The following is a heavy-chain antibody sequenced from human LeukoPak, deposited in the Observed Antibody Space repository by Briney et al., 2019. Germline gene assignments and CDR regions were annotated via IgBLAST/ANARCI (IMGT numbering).Heavy chain of an antibody. CDR2: ISTYSGST. Sequence: GASVKASCKASGYTFTNYDFSWVRQAPGQGLEWMGWISTYSGSTNYAQKLQGRVTMTTDTSTSTAYMELRSLRSDDTAVYYCARDYGSGSYSHFDYWGQGTLVTVSS. D-gene: IGHD3-10*01. J-gene: IGHJ4*02. V-gene: IGHV1-18*01. CDR3: ARDYGSGSYSHFDY. CDR1: GYTFTNYD.